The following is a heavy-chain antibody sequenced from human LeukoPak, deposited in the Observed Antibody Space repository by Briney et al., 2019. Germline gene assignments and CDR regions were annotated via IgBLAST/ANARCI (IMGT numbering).Heavy chain of an antibody. CDR2: IYYSGST. CDR3: ATYGSGSYAVGYFDY. CDR1: GGSFSGYY. V-gene: IGHV4-59*01. Sequence: SETLSLTCAVYGGSFSGYYWSWIRQPPGKGLEWIGYIYYSGSTNYNPSLKSRVTISVDTSKNQFSLKLSSVTAADTAVYYCATYGSGSYAVGYFDYWGQGTLVTVSS. J-gene: IGHJ4*02. D-gene: IGHD3-10*01.